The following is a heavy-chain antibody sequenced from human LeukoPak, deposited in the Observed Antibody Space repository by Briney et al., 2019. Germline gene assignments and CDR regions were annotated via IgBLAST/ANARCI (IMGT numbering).Heavy chain of an antibody. CDR3: ARDRGSYYYDSSGYYYSDY. CDR1: GGTFSSYA. J-gene: IGHJ4*02. Sequence: SVKVSCKASGGTFSSYAISWVRQAPGQGLEWMVRIIPIFGTANYAQKFQGRVTITTDESTSTAYMELSSLRSEDTAVYYCARDRGSYYYDSSGYYYSDYWGQGTLVTVSS. CDR2: IIPIFGTA. V-gene: IGHV1-69*05. D-gene: IGHD3-22*01.